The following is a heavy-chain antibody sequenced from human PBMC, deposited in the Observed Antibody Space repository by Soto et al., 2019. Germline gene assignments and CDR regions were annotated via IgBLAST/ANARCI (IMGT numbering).Heavy chain of an antibody. D-gene: IGHD6-13*01. J-gene: IGHJ4*02. V-gene: IGHV3-53*01. CDR3: AKDIAAAGYYFDD. CDR2: IDSGGST. Sequence: GGSLRLSCAASGFTVSSNYMSWVRQAPGKGLWLVSVIDSGGSTYYADSVKGRFTISRDNSKNTLYLQMNSLRAEDTAVYYCAKDIAAAGYYFDDWGQGTLVTVSS. CDR1: GFTVSSNY.